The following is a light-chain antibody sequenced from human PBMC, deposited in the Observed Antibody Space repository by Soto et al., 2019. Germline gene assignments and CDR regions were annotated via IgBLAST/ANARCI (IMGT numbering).Light chain of an antibody. J-gene: IGLJ1*01. Sequence: QSAPTQPASVSGSPGQSITISCPGTSSDVGGYNYVSWYQQHPGKAPKLMIYAVTDRPSGVSSRFSGSKSGNTASLTISGLQAEDEADYYCSSYTSSSTLFGTG. CDR3: SSYTSSSTL. V-gene: IGLV2-14*01. CDR1: SSDVGGYNY. CDR2: AVT.